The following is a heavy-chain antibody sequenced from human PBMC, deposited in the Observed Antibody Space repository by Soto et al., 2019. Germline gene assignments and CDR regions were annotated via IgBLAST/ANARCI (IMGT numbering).Heavy chain of an antibody. CDR1: GFSIRSGVYY. V-gene: IGHV4-31*03. CDR2: IYYSGST. Sequence: PSDTLSLTCTVSGFSIRSGVYYWSWIRQHPGKGLEWIGYIYYSGSTYYNPSLKSRVTISVDTSKNQFSLKLSSVTAADTAVYYCARDQLGKDSSSNSGGMDVWGQGTTVTVSS. CDR3: ARDQLGKDSSSNSGGMDV. J-gene: IGHJ6*02. D-gene: IGHD7-27*01.